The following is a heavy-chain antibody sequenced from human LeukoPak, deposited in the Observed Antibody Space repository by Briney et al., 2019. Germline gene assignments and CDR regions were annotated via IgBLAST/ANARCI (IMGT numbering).Heavy chain of an antibody. Sequence: GGSLRLSCAASGFTFSSYAMHWVRQAPGKGLEWVAVIPYDGSNKYYADSVKGRFTISRDNSKNTLYLQMSSLRAEDTAVYYCARDGFRSDSSGYYFYNWFDPWGQGTLVTVSS. CDR1: GFTFSSYA. CDR2: IPYDGSNK. D-gene: IGHD3-22*01. CDR3: ARDGFRSDSSGYYFYNWFDP. V-gene: IGHV3-30*04. J-gene: IGHJ5*02.